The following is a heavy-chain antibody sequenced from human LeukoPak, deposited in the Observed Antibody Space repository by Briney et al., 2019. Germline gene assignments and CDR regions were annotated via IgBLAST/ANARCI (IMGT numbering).Heavy chain of an antibody. V-gene: IGHV4-34*01. J-gene: IGHJ6*03. CDR2: INPSGST. Sequence: SETLTLTCAVSGGSFSGYHWTWIRQSPGKGLEWIGDINPSGSTYYNPSLKSRLTIFVDTSKNQFSLKLRSVTAADTAVYYCARGRHDITMIVVVMTSVSYYLDVWGKGTTVTVS. CDR3: ARGRHDITMIVVVMTSVSYYLDV. D-gene: IGHD3-22*01. CDR1: GGSFSGYH.